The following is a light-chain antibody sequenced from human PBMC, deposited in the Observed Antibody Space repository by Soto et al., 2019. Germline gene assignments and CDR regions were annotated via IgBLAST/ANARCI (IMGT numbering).Light chain of an antibody. J-gene: IGKJ1*01. V-gene: IGKV3-15*01. CDR2: GAS. CDR1: QSVSNF. CDR3: QQYSNWPSWT. Sequence: KVVTQSPATLSMSPGERATLSCRASQSVSNFLAWYQQKPGQAPRLLIYGASTRATGVPARFSGSGSGTEFTLTISSLQSEDFAVYYCQQYSNWPSWTFGQGTKVEVK.